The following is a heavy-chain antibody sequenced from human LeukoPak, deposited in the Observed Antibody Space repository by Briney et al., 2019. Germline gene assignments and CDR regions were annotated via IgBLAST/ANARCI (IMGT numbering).Heavy chain of an antibody. J-gene: IGHJ4*02. CDR3: ARDTHDYYDISGHYSPDY. D-gene: IGHD3-22*01. Sequence: GGSLRLSCAASGFTLSDYDMSWIRQAPGKGLQWVSYISNSGSNTNYADSVKGRFTISRDNAKNSLYLQMNSLRAEDTALYYCARDTHDYYDISGHYSPDYWGQGTLVSVPS. CDR1: GFTLSDYD. CDR2: ISNSGSNT. V-gene: IGHV3-11*05.